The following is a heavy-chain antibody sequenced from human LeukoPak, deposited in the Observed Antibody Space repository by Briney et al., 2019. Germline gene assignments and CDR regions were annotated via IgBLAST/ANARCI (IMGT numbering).Heavy chain of an antibody. CDR1: GGSTSSYY. CDR2: IYYSGST. Sequence: SETLSLTCTVSGGSTSSYYWSWIRQPPGKGLEWIGYIYYSGSTNYNPSLKSRVTISVDTSKNQFSLKLSSVTAADTAVYYCARRLSGSLDYWGQGTLVTVSS. CDR3: ARRLSGSLDY. D-gene: IGHD1-26*01. J-gene: IGHJ4*02. V-gene: IGHV4-59*08.